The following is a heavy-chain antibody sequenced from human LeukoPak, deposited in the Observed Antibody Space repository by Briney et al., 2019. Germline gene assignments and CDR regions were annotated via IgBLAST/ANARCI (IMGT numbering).Heavy chain of an antibody. V-gene: IGHV4-39*07. Sequence: PSETLSLTCTVSGGSISSSSYYWAWIRQPPGKGLEWIGSIYYSGSTYYNPSLKSRVTISVDTSKNQFSLKLSSVTAADTAVYYCARVSTVTFYWYFDLWGRGTLVTVSS. CDR1: GGSISSSSYY. CDR2: IYYSGST. CDR3: ARVSTVTFYWYFDL. D-gene: IGHD4-17*01. J-gene: IGHJ2*01.